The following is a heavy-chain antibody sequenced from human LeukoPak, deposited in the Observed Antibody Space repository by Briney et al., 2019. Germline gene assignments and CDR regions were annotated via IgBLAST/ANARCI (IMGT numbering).Heavy chain of an antibody. CDR3: ARVAIAVAGGDY. V-gene: IGHV3-48*03. J-gene: IGHJ4*02. D-gene: IGHD6-19*01. CDR1: GFTFSSYE. CDR2: ISSSGSTI. Sequence: GGSLRLSCAASGFTFSSYEMSWVRQAPGKGLEWVSYISSSGSTIYYADSVKGRFTISRDNAKNSLYLQMNSLRAEDTAVYYCARVAIAVAGGDYWGQGTLVTVSS.